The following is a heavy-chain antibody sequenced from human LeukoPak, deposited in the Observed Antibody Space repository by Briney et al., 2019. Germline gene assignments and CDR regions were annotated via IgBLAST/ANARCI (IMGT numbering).Heavy chain of an antibody. CDR1: GGSFSNYY. J-gene: IGHJ4*02. Sequence: SETLSLTCAVSGGSFSNYYWSCIRQSPEKGLEWIGEINHSGSTTYNPSLKSRVTISVDTSKNQFSLRLSSVTAADTAVYYCARQNFDSSGHEYWGQGTLVTVSS. CDR3: ARQNFDSSGHEY. V-gene: IGHV4-34*01. D-gene: IGHD3-22*01. CDR2: INHSGST.